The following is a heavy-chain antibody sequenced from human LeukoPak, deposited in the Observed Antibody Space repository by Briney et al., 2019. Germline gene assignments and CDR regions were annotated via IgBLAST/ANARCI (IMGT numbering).Heavy chain of an antibody. Sequence: PGGSLRLSCVASGLTFSSYWMSWVRQAPGKGLEWVANIKQDGGEKYYVDSVKGRFTISRDNAKSSLYLQMNSLRAEDTAVYYCANGLYCGGDCYSGFFDYWGQGTLVTVSS. D-gene: IGHD2-21*02. CDR1: GLTFSSYW. CDR3: ANGLYCGGDCYSGFFDY. CDR2: IKQDGGEK. V-gene: IGHV3-7*03. J-gene: IGHJ4*02.